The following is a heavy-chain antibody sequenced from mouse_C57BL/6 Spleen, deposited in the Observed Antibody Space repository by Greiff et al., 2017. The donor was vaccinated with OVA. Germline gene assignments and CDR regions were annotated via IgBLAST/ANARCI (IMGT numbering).Heavy chain of an antibody. D-gene: IGHD1-1*01. V-gene: IGHV1-39*01. Sequence: VHVKQSGPELVKPGASVKISCKASGYSFTDYNMNWVKQSNGKSLEWIGVINLNYGTTSYNQKFKGKATLTVDQSSSTAYMQLNSLTSEDSAVYYGARRRVTTVVASYYAMDYWGQGTSVTVSS. J-gene: IGHJ4*01. CDR2: INLNYGTT. CDR1: GYSFTDYN. CDR3: ARRRVTTVVASYYAMDY.